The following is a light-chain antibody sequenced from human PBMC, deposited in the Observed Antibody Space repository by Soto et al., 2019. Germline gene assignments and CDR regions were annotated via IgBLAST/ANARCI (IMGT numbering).Light chain of an antibody. Sequence: EIVMTQSPATLSVSPGERATLSCRASQSVSSNLAWYQQKPGQAPSLLIYGASTRATGIPARFSGSGSGTEFTLTISSLQSEDFAVYYCQHYNNWPPWTFGQGTKVEI. CDR2: GAS. CDR3: QHYNNWPPWT. CDR1: QSVSSN. V-gene: IGKV3-15*01. J-gene: IGKJ1*01.